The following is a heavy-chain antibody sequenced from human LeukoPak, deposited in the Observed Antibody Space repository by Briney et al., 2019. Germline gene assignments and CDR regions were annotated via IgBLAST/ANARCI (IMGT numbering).Heavy chain of an antibody. CDR3: ARLGGFIAANGEFDY. Sequence: SETLSLTCTFSGGSLSSYYWSWIRQPPGKGLEGVGYIYYSGSTNYNPSLKSRVTISVDTSKNQFSLKLSSVTAADTAVYYCARLGGFIAANGEFDYWGQGTLVTVSS. CDR2: IYYSGST. V-gene: IGHV4-59*08. CDR1: GGSLSSYY. J-gene: IGHJ4*02. D-gene: IGHD6-13*01.